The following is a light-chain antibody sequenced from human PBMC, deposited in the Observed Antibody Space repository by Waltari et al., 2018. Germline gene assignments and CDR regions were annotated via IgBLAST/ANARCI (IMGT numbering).Light chain of an antibody. V-gene: IGKV3D-15*01. CDR2: GAY. J-gene: IGKJ1*01. CDR1: QSVSSS. Sequence: EIVMTQSPATLSLSPGERATLSCRASQSVSSSLAWYQQKPGQAPRLLIYGAYSRATGIPDRFSGSGSGTEFTLTISSLEPEDVAVYYCQQNSNWWTFGQGTKVEIK. CDR3: QQNSNWWT.